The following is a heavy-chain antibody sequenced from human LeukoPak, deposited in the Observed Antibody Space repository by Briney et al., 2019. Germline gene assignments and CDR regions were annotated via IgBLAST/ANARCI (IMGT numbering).Heavy chain of an antibody. J-gene: IGHJ4*02. V-gene: IGHV4-39*07. D-gene: IGHD2-21*02. CDR1: GGSISSSSYY. Sequence: SETLSLTCTVSGGSISSSSYYWGWIRQPPGKGLEWIGSIYYSGSTYYNPSLKSRVTISVDTSKNQFSLKLSSVTAADTAVYYCARVPARRVVTTPAYFDYWGQGTLVTVSS. CDR3: ARVPARRVVTTPAYFDY. CDR2: IYYSGST.